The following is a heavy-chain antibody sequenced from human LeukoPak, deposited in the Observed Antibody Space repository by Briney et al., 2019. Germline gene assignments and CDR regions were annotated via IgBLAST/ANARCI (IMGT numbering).Heavy chain of an antibody. V-gene: IGHV3-30*18. CDR2: ISYDGGNI. D-gene: IGHD2-15*01. CDR3: AKRGYCRGGTCFSHDAFDI. Sequence: KPGGSLRLSCAASGFTFSSYAMSWVRQAPGKGLEWVAVISYDGGNISYTDSVKGRFTISRDNSKNTLYLQMNSLRAEDTAVYYCAKRGYCRGGTCFSHDAFDIWGQGTMVTVSS. J-gene: IGHJ3*02. CDR1: GFTFSSYA.